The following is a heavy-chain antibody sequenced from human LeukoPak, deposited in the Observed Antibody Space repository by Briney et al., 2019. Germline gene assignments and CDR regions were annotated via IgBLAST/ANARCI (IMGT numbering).Heavy chain of an antibody. D-gene: IGHD1-26*01. J-gene: IGHJ4*02. Sequence: PGGSLRLSCAASGFSFTTYWMGWVRQAPGKGLEWVANIKQDGTEKYYVDSVMGRFTISRDNAKNSLYLQMNSLRAEDTAVYYCARDKAVGPTLLDYWGQGTLVTVSS. CDR2: IKQDGTEK. CDR1: GFSFTTYW. V-gene: IGHV3-7*01. CDR3: ARDKAVGPTLLDY.